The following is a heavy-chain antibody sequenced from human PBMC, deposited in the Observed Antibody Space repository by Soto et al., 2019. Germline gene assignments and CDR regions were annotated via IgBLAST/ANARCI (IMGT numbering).Heavy chain of an antibody. J-gene: IGHJ5*02. V-gene: IGHV3-23*01. D-gene: IGHD3-10*01. CDR3: AKAGRRFFFAFSNWFDP. Sequence: EVQLLESGGGLVQPGGSLRLSCAASGFTFSSYAMSWVRQAPGKGLEWVSAISGSGGSTYYADSGKGRFTISRDTSKNTLYLQINSPRAEDTDVYSCAKAGRRFFFAFSNWFDPWGQGAMVTVSS. CDR1: GFTFSSYA. CDR2: ISGSGGST.